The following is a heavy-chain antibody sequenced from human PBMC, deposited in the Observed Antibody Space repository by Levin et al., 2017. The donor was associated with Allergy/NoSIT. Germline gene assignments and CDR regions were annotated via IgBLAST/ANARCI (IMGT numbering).Heavy chain of an antibody. CDR3: ARAFSYYGAGTYQYFDL. CDR2: FYYGGST. D-gene: IGHD3-10*01. Sequence: SETLSLTCSVSGGSISGYYWGWIRQPPGKGLDWIGYFYYGGSTNYNPSLKSRVTMSVDTSKNQFSLKLSSVTAADTAVYYCARAFSYYGAGTYQYFDLWGRGTLVTVSS. CDR1: GGSISGYY. V-gene: IGHV4-59*01. J-gene: IGHJ2*01.